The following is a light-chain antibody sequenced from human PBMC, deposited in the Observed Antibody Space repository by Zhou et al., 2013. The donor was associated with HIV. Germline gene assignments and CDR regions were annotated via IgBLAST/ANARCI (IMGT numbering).Light chain of an antibody. J-gene: IGKJ5*01. CDR1: QGIYNY. CDR3: QQYYSYPIT. Sequence: DIQMTQSPSSLSASVGDRVTITCRASQGIYNYLAWFQQKPGKAPKSLIYAASRLQSGVPSKFTGSGSGTDFTLTITSLRPEDSAIYFCQQYYSYPITFGQGTRLQIK. CDR2: AAS. V-gene: IGKV1-16*02.